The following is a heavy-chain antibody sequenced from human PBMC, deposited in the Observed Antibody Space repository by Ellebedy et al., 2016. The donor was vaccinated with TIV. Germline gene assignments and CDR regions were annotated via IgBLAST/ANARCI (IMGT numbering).Heavy chain of an antibody. D-gene: IGHD2-21*02. V-gene: IGHV3-23*01. J-gene: IGHJ4*02. CDR3: AKASIVVVTAIRGGYFDY. CDR1: GFTFSSYA. CDR2: ISGSGGST. Sequence: GGSLRLSCAASGFTFSSYAMSWVRQAPGKGLEWVSAISGSGGSTYYADSVKGRFTISRDNSKNTLYLQMNSLRAEDTAVYYCAKASIVVVTAIRGGYFDYWGQGTLVTVSS.